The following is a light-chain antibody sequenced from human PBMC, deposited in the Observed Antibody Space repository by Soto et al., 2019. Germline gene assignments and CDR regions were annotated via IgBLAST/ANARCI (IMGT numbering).Light chain of an antibody. Sequence: QSALTQPASVSGSPGQSITISCTGTTNDIGSYNFVSWYQQHPGKAPKLMIFDVSDRPSGVSIRFSGSKSGNTASLTISGLQPEDEADYYCSSYRSITTSYVFGTGTQLTVL. CDR2: DVS. CDR1: TNDIGSYNF. V-gene: IGLV2-14*03. J-gene: IGLJ1*01. CDR3: SSYRSITTSYV.